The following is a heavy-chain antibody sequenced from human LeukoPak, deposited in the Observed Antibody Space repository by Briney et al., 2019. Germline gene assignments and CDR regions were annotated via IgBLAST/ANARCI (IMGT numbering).Heavy chain of an antibody. CDR2: ISSSGSTI. V-gene: IGHV3-48*03. CDR1: GFTFSSYE. CDR3: ARASGWLEDY. J-gene: IGHJ4*02. D-gene: IGHD5-12*01. Sequence: GGSLRLSCAASGFTFSSYEMNWVRQAPGKGLEWVSYISSSGSTIYYADSVKGRFTISRDNTKNSLYLQMNSLRDEDTAVYYCARASGWLEDYWGQGTLVTVSS.